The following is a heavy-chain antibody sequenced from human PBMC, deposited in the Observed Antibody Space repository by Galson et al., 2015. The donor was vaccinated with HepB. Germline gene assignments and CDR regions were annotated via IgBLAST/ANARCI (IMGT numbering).Heavy chain of an antibody. CDR2: IGSSSSTI. V-gene: IGHV3-48*01. J-gene: IGHJ4*02. CDR1: GFTFSSYS. CDR3: ARGTTGSAIRYYFDY. D-gene: IGHD2-21*02. Sequence: SLRLSCAASGFTFSSYSMNWVRQAPGKGLEWVSYIGSSSSTIYYADSVKGRFTISRDNAKNSLYLQMNSLRAEDTAVYHCARGTTGSAIRYYFDYWCQGTLVTVSS.